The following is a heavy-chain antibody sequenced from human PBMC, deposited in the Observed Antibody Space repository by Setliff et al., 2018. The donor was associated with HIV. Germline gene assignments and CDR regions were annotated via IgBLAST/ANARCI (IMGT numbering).Heavy chain of an antibody. CDR1: GYTFTGHD. CDR2: INHNSGGG. D-gene: IGHD3-22*01. J-gene: IGHJ4*02. Sequence: ASVKVSCKASGYTFTGHDLHWVRQAPGQGLEWMGWINHNSGGGNYAQNFQGRVTMTRDTSISTAYMELNRLTSDDTAIYYCASDSLSYDKVGHWGQGTQVTVSS. CDR3: ASDSLSYDKVGH. V-gene: IGHV1-2*02.